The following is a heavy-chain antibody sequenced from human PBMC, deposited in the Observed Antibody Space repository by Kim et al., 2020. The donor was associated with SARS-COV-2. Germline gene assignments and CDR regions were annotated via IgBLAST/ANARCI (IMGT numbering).Heavy chain of an antibody. Sequence: ASVKVSCKASGYTFTSYDINWVRQATGQGLEWMGWMNPNSGNTGYAQKFQGRVTMTRNTSISTAYMELSSLRSEDTAVYYCARAVWGSGCGVVMLRGCYLDLWGKGTAVTVS. CDR1: GYTFTSYD. V-gene: IGHV1-8*01. J-gene: IGHJ6*03. D-gene: IGHD2-21*01. CDR2: MNPNSGNT. CDR3: ARAVWGSGCGVVMLRGCYLDL.